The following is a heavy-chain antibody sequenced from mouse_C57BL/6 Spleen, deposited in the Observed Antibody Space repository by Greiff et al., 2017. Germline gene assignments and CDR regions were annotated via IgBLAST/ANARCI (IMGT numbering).Heavy chain of an antibody. CDR3: ARSPYDDDGAWFAY. J-gene: IGHJ3*01. Sequence: QVHVKQPGAELVKPGASVKMSCKASGYTFTSYWITWVKQRPGQGLEWIGDIYPGSGSTNYNEKFKSKATLTVDTSSSTAYLQLSSLTSEDSAVYYCARSPYDDDGAWFAYWGQGTLVTVSA. CDR2: IYPGSGST. V-gene: IGHV1-55*01. CDR1: GYTFTSYW. D-gene: IGHD2-4*01.